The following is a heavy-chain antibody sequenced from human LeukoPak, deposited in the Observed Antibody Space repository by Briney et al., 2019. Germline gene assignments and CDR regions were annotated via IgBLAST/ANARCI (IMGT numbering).Heavy chain of an antibody. Sequence: SETLSLTCTVSGGSISSSSYYWGWIRQPPGKGLEWIGSIYYSGSTYYNPSLKSRVTISVDKSKNQFSLKLSSVTAAGTAVYYCARGGVGAHDAFDIWGQGTMVTVSS. CDR3: ARGGVGAHDAFDI. D-gene: IGHD1-26*01. CDR2: IYYSGST. J-gene: IGHJ3*02. V-gene: IGHV4-39*07. CDR1: GGSISSSSYY.